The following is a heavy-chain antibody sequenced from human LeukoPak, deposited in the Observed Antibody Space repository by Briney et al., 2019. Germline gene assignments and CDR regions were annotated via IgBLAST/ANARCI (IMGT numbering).Heavy chain of an antibody. CDR2: IYVDGRTT. Sequence: GGSLRLSCVASGFTFSNYWMYWVRQPPGKGLVWVSRIYVDGRTTNYADSVKGRFTISRDNAKNTVYLEMNSLSVEDTATYYCIRDFRSADLWGQGTLVTVTS. V-gene: IGHV3-74*01. CDR3: IRDFRSADL. J-gene: IGHJ5*02. CDR1: GFTFSNYW.